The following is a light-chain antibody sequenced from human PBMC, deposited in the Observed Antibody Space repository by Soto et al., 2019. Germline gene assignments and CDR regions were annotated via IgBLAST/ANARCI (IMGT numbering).Light chain of an antibody. CDR3: QQYGSSPLT. CDR2: GAS. Sequence: EIVLTQSPGTLSLSPGERATLSCRASESVSDNYLAWYQQRSGQAPRLVIYGASSRASAGPDRFSGSGSGAVFTLTISRLEREDYAVYYCQQYGSSPLTFGGGTKVEIK. CDR1: ESVSDNY. V-gene: IGKV3-20*01. J-gene: IGKJ4*01.